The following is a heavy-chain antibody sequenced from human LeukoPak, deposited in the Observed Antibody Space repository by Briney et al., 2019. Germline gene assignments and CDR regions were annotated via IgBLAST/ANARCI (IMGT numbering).Heavy chain of an antibody. D-gene: IGHD2-21*01. V-gene: IGHV1-8*01. CDR1: GYTFTSYD. Sequence: ASVKVSCKASGYTFTSYDINWVRQATGQGLEWMGWMKSNSDNTGYAQKFQGRVTMTRNTSISTAYMELSGLRSEDTAVYYCARARSILNFDSWGQGTLVTVSS. CDR3: ARARSILNFDS. CDR2: MKSNSDNT. J-gene: IGHJ4*02.